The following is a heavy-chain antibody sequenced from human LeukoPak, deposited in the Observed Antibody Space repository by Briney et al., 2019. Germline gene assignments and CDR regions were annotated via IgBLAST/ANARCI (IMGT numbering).Heavy chain of an antibody. D-gene: IGHD3-22*01. V-gene: IGHV7-4-1*02. Sequence: ASVKVSRKASGYTFTSYAMNWVRQAPGQGLEWMGWINTNTGNPTYAQGFTGRFVFSLDTSVSTAYLQISSLKAEDTAVYYCARVRYYYDSSGYQSGGVPDYWGQGTLVTVSS. CDR1: GYTFTSYA. J-gene: IGHJ4*02. CDR3: ARVRYYYDSSGYQSGGVPDY. CDR2: INTNTGNP.